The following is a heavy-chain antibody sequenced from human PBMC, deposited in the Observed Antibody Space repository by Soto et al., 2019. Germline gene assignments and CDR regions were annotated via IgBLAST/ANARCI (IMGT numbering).Heavy chain of an antibody. J-gene: IGHJ4*02. D-gene: IGHD3-10*01. CDR1: GGSIXSGGYY. Sequence: QVQLQESGPGLVKPSQTLSLTCTVSGGSIXSGGYYXXWIRQHPGXGLEWIGYIYYSGSTYYNPSLKSRVTISVDTSKNQFSLKLSSVTAADTAVYYCARALMVRXAPPAFDYWGQGTLVTVSS. CDR2: IYYSGST. CDR3: ARALMVRXAPPAFDY. V-gene: IGHV4-31*03.